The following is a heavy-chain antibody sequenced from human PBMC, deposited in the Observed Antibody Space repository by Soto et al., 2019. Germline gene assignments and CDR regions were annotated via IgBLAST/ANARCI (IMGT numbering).Heavy chain of an antibody. V-gene: IGHV3-30*18. CDR1: GFTFGAYG. Sequence: GGSLRLSCAASGFTFGAYGMYWVRQAPGKGLEWVAVISYDGSNKYYADSVKGRFTISRGNSKNTLYLQMTSLRAEDTALYYCAKDTFHVTGGFDVWGQGTMVTVTS. CDR2: ISYDGSNK. J-gene: IGHJ3*01. CDR3: AKDTFHVTGGFDV.